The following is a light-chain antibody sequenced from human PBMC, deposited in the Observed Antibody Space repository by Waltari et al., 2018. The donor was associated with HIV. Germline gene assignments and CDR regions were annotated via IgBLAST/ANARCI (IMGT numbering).Light chain of an antibody. CDR2: SNS. Sequence: QSVLTQPPSTSGAPGQRVIISCSGSSSSIGTHYVYWYTKLPGKAPKLLIYSNSERPPGVPDRFAGSRSGTSASLAISGLRSEDEADYYRASWDDSLSGPNWVFGGGTRLTVL. CDR1: SSSIGTHY. CDR3: ASWDDSLSGPNWV. V-gene: IGLV1-47*01. J-gene: IGLJ3*02.